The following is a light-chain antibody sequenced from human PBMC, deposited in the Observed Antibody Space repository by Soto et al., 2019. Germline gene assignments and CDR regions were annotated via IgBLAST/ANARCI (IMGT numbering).Light chain of an antibody. V-gene: IGKV1-33*01. Sequence: DIPMTPIPFSLSASVGDRVTINFQASQNINNYLNWYQQKPGRAPKLLIYDASNLEAGVPSRFRGSGSGTDFTFTISRLQPEDIATYYCQQYENLPTFGEGTRLEI. CDR3: QQYENLPT. CDR2: DAS. J-gene: IGKJ5*01. CDR1: QNINNY.